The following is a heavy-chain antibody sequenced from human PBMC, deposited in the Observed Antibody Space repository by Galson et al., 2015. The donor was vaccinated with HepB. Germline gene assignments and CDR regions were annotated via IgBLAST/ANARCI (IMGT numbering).Heavy chain of an antibody. CDR1: GFTFNTYG. J-gene: IGHJ4*02. CDR3: AKSEIGASYQGEAFDH. V-gene: IGHV3-30*18. Sequence: SLRLSCAASGFTFNTYGMHWVRQAPGTGLEWVAVIAYGRRSEYYADLVKGRFTISRDNSKNTVYLQMNSLRAEDTAVYYCAKSEIGASYQGEAFDHWGQGTLVTVSS. CDR2: IAYGRRSE. D-gene: IGHD1-26*01.